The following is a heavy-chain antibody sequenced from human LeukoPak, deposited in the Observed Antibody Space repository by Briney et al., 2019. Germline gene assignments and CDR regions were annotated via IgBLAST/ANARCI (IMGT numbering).Heavy chain of an antibody. CDR3: ARGGFNYDFDY. Sequence: GGSLRLSCAASGFTFDDYGMSWVRQAPGKGLEWVSGINWNGGSTGYADSVKGRFTISRDNAKNSLYLQMSSLRAEDTAVYYCARGGFNYDFDYWGQGTLVTVSS. CDR2: INWNGGST. J-gene: IGHJ4*02. D-gene: IGHD5-18*01. CDR1: GFTFDDYG. V-gene: IGHV3-20*04.